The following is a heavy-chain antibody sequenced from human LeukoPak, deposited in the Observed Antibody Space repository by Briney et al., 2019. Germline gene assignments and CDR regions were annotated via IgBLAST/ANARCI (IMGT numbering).Heavy chain of an antibody. CDR3: AKPTDY. J-gene: IGHJ4*02. Sequence: GGSLRLSCAASGFTFSNYWMTWVRQAPGKGLEWVANIKQDGSEKYYVDSVKGRFTISRDNAKNSLYLQMNSLRAEDTAGYYCAKPTDYWGQGTLVTVSS. V-gene: IGHV3-7*01. D-gene: IGHD1-14*01. CDR1: GFTFSNYW. CDR2: IKQDGSEK.